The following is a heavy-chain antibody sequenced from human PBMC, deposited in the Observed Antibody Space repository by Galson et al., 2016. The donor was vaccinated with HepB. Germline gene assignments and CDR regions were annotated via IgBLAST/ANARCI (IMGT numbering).Heavy chain of an antibody. CDR2: IHSDGSGA. D-gene: IGHD3/OR15-3a*01. Sequence: SLRLSCAASGFTFRTYWMHWVRQAPGKGLVWVSRIHSDGSGATYADSVKGRFTISRDNGKNTVYLQMNRLRAEDTAVYYCAREGDPDYFWTGYYNPSYGMDVWGQGTTVTVSS. CDR1: GFTFRTYW. J-gene: IGHJ6*02. V-gene: IGHV3-74*01. CDR3: AREGDPDYFWTGYYNPSYGMDV.